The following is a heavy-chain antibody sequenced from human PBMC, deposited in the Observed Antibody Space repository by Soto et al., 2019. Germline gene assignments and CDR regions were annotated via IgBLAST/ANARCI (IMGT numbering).Heavy chain of an antibody. Sequence: SETLSLTCTVSGGSISYYYWGWIRQPPGKGLEWIGSLYYSGNTHYNPSLKSRVTISVDTSMNQFSLNLDSVTAVDSAVYYCVRGGYVHAFDYWGQGALVTVSS. CDR1: GGSISYYY. CDR2: LYYSGNT. CDR3: VRGGYVHAFDY. V-gene: IGHV4-59*01. J-gene: IGHJ4*02. D-gene: IGHD5-12*01.